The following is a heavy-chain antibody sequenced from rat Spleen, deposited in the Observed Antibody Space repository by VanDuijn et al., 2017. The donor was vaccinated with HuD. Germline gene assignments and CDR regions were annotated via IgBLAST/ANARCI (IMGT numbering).Heavy chain of an antibody. CDR3: ARDLPGRGGGVDY. Sequence: EVQLQESGPGLVKPSQSLSLTCSVTGYSITSSYRWNWIRKFPGNKLEWMGYINSAGSTNYNPSLKSRISITRDTSKNQFFLQVNSVTTEDSATYYCARDLPGRGGGVDYWGQGVMVTVSS. CDR2: INSAGST. J-gene: IGHJ2*01. V-gene: IGHV3-3*01. CDR1: GYSITSSYR. D-gene: IGHD1-11*01.